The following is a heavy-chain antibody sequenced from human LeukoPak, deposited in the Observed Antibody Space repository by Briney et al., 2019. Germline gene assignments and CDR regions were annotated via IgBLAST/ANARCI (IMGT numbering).Heavy chain of an antibody. Sequence: SVKVSCKASGGTFSSYAISWVRQAPGQGLEWMGGIIPIFGTANYAQKFQGRVTITTDESTSTAYMELSGLRSEDTAVYYCARGHSNLSRGFGYWGQGTLVTVSS. V-gene: IGHV1-69*05. CDR1: GGTFSSYA. CDR3: ARGHSNLSRGFGY. D-gene: IGHD4-11*01. J-gene: IGHJ4*02. CDR2: IIPIFGTA.